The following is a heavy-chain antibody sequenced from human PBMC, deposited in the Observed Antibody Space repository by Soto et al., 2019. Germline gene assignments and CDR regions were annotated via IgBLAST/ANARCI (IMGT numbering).Heavy chain of an antibody. D-gene: IGHD3-22*01. V-gene: IGHV1-69*10. CDR2: IIPILGTP. CDR1: GDTFSSYA. CDR3: ARELCKYDRSGYYRSDY. Sequence: ASVKVSCKASGDTFSSYAISWVRQAPGQGLEWMGGIIPILGTPTYAQKFQGRVTITADKSTSTAYMELSSLRSEDTAVYYCARELCKYDRSGYYRSDYWGQGTLVTVSS. J-gene: IGHJ4*02.